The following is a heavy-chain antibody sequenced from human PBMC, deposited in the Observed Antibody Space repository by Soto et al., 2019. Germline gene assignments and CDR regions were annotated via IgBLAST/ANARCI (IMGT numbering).Heavy chain of an antibody. CDR3: VREDWHRFDA. CDR2: ISGGASDK. CDR1: GFMFSPYW. Sequence: EVPLVESGGGLVQPGGSLRLSCAASGFMFSPYWMSWVRQDPRKGLEWVATISGGASDKFYVESVKGRFTVSRDDAKNSVYLQMNSLRDEDTAVYYCVREDWHRFDAWGQGTLVTVSS. J-gene: IGHJ4*02. D-gene: IGHD3-9*01. V-gene: IGHV3-7*01.